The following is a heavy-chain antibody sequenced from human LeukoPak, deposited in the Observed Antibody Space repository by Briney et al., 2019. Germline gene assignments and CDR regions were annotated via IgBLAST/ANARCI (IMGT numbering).Heavy chain of an antibody. V-gene: IGHV1-69*13. Sequence: ASVKVSCTTSGYTFTSYGISWVRQAPGQGLEWMGWIIPIFGTPNYAQKFQGRVTITADESTSTAYMELSSLRSEDTAVYYCARSPSGSYPFDYWGQGTLVTVSS. D-gene: IGHD1-26*01. CDR2: IIPIFGTP. J-gene: IGHJ4*02. CDR3: ARSPSGSYPFDY. CDR1: GYTFTSYG.